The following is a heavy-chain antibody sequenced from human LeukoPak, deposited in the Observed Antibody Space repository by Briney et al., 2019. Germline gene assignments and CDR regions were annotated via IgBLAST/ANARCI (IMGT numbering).Heavy chain of an antibody. CDR1: GDSVSSNSAA. V-gene: IGHV6-1*01. J-gene: IGHJ6*02. D-gene: IGHD3-10*01. Sequence: SQTLSLTCAISGDSVSSNSAAWNWIRQSPSRGLEWLGRTYYRSKWYNDYAVSVKSRITINPDTSKNQFSLQLNSVTPEDTAVYYCARAVITMVRGVIPYNYYGMDVWGQGTTVTVSS. CDR2: TYYRSKWYN. CDR3: ARAVITMVRGVIPYNYYGMDV.